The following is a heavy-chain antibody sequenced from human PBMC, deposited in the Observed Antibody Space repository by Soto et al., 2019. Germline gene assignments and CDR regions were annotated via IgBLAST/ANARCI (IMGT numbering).Heavy chain of an antibody. J-gene: IGHJ4*02. Sequence: QVQLVQSGAEVKKPGASVKDSCKASGYTFTNYYMHWVRQAPGQGLEWMGIMNPSDGSTSYLQKFQGRVTTTRDTSTSRGHIELSSLRSDDTALYYCARGQIRSPWTPGNYWGQGTLVTVSS. CDR1: GYTFTNYY. V-gene: IGHV1-46*01. CDR3: ARGQIRSPWTPGNY. D-gene: IGHD3-10*01. CDR2: MNPSDGST.